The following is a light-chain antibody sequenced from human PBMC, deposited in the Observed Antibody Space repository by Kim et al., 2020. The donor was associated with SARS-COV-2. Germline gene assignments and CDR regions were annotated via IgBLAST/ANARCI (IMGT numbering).Light chain of an antibody. CDR2: DVS. Sequence: STPNAYNGTGVDVSGYNECSWYQQHPGKAPKLMIYDVSNRPSGVSNRFSGSKSGNTASLTISGLQAEDEADYYCSSYTSSSTLVVFGGGTQLTVL. CDR3: SSYTSSSTLVV. CDR1: GVDVSGYNE. J-gene: IGLJ2*01. V-gene: IGLV2-14*03.